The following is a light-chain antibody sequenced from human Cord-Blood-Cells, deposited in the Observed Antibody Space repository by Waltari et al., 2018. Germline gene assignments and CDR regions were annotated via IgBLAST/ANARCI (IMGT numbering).Light chain of an antibody. CDR2: AAS. CDR1: QSISSY. Sequence: DIQMPQSPFSLSASVGDTVTITCRASQSISSYLNWYQQKPGKAPKLLIYAASSLQSGVPSRFSGSGSGTDFTLTISSLQPEDFATYYCQQSYSTPRTFGQGTKVEIK. CDR3: QQSYSTPRT. J-gene: IGKJ1*01. V-gene: IGKV1-39*01.